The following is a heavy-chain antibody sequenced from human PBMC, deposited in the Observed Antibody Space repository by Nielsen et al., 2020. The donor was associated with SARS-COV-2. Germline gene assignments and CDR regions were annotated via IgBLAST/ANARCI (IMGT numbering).Heavy chain of an antibody. CDR2: IYHSGRT. D-gene: IGHD3-16*01. CDR3: ARGGRITFGGADDAFDI. V-gene: IGHV4-30-2*01. Sequence: SETLSLTYAVSGGSISSGGYSWSWIRQPPGKGLEWIGYIYHSGRTYYNPSLKSQVTISVDRSKNQFSLKLSSVTAADTAVYYCARGGRITFGGADDAFDIWGQGTMVAVSS. CDR1: GGSISSGGYS. J-gene: IGHJ3*02.